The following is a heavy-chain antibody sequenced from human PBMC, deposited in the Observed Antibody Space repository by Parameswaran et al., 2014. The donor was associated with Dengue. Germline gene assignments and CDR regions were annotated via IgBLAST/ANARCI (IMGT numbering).Heavy chain of an antibody. Sequence: GSLRLSCAVYGGSFSGYYWSWIRQPPGKGLEWIGEINHSGGTNYNPSLKSRVTISVDTSKNQFSLKLSSVTAADTAVYYCARGWRMEDYVWGSYRLNFGWFDPWGQGTLVTVSS. D-gene: IGHD3-16*02. CDR2: INHSGGT. CDR1: GGSFSGYY. J-gene: IGHJ5*02. CDR3: ARGWRMEDYVWGSYRLNFGWFDP. V-gene: IGHV4-34*01.